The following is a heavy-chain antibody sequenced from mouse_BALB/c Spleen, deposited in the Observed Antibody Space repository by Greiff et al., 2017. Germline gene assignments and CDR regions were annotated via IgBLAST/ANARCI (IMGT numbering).Heavy chain of an antibody. J-gene: IGHJ3*01. V-gene: IGHV1-82*01. CDR1: GYAFSSSW. CDR2: IYPGDGDT. D-gene: IGHD2-4*01. Sequence: QVQLQQSGPELVKPGASVKISCKASGYAFSSSWMNWVKQRPGQGLEWIGRIYPGDGDTNYNGKFKGKATLTADKSSSTAYMQLSSLTSVDSAVYFCARSGITTAWFAYWGQGTLVTVSA. CDR3: ARSGITTAWFAY.